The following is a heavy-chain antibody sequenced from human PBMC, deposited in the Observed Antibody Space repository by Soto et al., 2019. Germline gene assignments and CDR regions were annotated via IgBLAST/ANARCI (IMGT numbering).Heavy chain of an antibody. CDR2: IYYSGST. CDR1: GGSISSYY. CDR3: AGCGARTKTGNPSNLFDP. J-gene: IGHJ5*02. V-gene: IGHV4-59*08. D-gene: IGHD1-1*01. Sequence: SETLSLTCTVSGGSISSYYWSWIRQPPGKGLEWIGYIYYSGSTNYNTSLKSRVTISVDTSKNQFSLKLTSVTAADTAVYYCAGCGARTKTGNPSNLFDPWGQGTLVTVSS.